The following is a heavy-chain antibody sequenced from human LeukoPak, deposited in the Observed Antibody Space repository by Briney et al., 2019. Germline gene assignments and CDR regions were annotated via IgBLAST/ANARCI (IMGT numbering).Heavy chain of an antibody. V-gene: IGHV1-69*05. CDR2: IIPIFGTA. Sequence: SVKVSCKASGGTFSSYAISWVRQAPGQGLEWMGGIIPIFGTANYAQKFQGRVTITTDESTSTAYMELSSLRSEGTAVYYCAIPGDYYGSGSYYNDNDYWGQGTLVTVSS. J-gene: IGHJ4*02. CDR1: GGTFSSYA. CDR3: AIPGDYYGSGSYYNDNDY. D-gene: IGHD3-10*01.